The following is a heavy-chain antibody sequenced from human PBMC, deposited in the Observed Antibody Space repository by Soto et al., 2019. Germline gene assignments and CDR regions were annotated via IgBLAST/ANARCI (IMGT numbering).Heavy chain of an antibody. J-gene: IGHJ3*02. CDR1: GGSIDNSHSF. V-gene: IGHV4-34*01. Sequence: KTSETLSLTCDVSGGSIDNSHSFWSWIRQPPGKGLEWIGEINHSGSTNYNPSLKSRVTISVDTSKNQFSLKLSSVTAADTAVYYCARRTYYYGSLRAFDIWGQGTMVTVSS. CDR3: ARRTYYYGSLRAFDI. CDR2: INHSGST. D-gene: IGHD3-10*01.